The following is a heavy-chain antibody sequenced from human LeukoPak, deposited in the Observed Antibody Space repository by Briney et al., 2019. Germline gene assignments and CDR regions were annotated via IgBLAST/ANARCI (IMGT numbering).Heavy chain of an antibody. Sequence: SEALSLTCTVSGGSISTYYWSWMRQPPGKGLEWIGYIHYSGSTNYNPSLKSRVTISLDTSRTQFSLKLTSVTAADTAVYYCASTEWNYARWGQGTLVTVSS. J-gene: IGHJ4*02. V-gene: IGHV4-59*08. D-gene: IGHD1-7*01. CDR2: IHYSGST. CDR1: GGSISTYY. CDR3: ASTEWNYAR.